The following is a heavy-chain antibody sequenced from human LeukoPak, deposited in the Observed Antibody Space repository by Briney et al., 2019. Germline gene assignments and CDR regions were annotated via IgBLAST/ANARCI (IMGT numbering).Heavy chain of an antibody. D-gene: IGHD6-13*01. CDR2: IKQDGSEK. J-gene: IGHJ5*02. CDR3: ARGWGGSSWYFGWFDP. CDR1: GFSFSNYA. V-gene: IGHV3-7*01. Sequence: PGGSLRLSCAASGFSFSNYAMSWVRQAPGKGLEWVANIKQDGSEKYYVDSVKGRFTISRDNAKNSLYLQMNSLRAEDTAVYYCARGWGGSSWYFGWFDPWGQGTLVTVSS.